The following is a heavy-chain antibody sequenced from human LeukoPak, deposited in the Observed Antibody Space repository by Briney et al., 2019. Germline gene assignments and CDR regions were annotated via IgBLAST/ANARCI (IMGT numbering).Heavy chain of an antibody. J-gene: IGHJ4*02. CDR3: ARSKGNCSGGSCFDY. D-gene: IGHD2-15*01. V-gene: IGHV4-59*06. CDR2: IYYSGST. Sequence: SETLSLNCTVSGDSINNYYWSWIRQHPGKGLEWIGYIYYSGSTYYNPSLKSRVTISVDTSKNQFSLKLSSVTAADTAVYYCARSKGNCSGGSCFDYWGQGTLVTVSS. CDR1: GDSINNYY.